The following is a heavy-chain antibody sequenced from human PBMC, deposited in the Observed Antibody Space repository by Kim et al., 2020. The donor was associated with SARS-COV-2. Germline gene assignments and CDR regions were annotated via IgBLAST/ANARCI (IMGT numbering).Heavy chain of an antibody. CDR3: ARGSVAAACDY. J-gene: IGHJ4*02. Sequence: KYYADSVKGRFTISRDNSKNTLYLQMNSLRAEDTAVYYCARGSVAAACDYWGQGTLVTVSS. CDR2: K. V-gene: IGHV3-33*01. D-gene: IGHD6-13*01.